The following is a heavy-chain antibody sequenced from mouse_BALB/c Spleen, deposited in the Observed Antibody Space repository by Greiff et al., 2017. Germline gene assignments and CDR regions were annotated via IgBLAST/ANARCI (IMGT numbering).Heavy chain of an antibody. V-gene: IGHV3-2*02. Sequence: EVQGVESGPGLVKPSQSLSLTCTVTGYSITSDYAWNWIRQFPGNKLEWMGYISYSGSTSYNPSLKSRISITRDTSKNQFFLQLNSGTTEDTATYYCARSGSSYEEDWFAYWGQGTLVTVSA. CDR1: GYSITSDYA. J-gene: IGHJ3*01. D-gene: IGHD1-1*01. CDR2: ISYSGST. CDR3: ARSGSSYEEDWFAY.